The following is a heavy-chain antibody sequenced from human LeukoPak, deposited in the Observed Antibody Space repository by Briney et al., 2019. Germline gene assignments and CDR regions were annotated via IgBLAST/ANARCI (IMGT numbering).Heavy chain of an antibody. V-gene: IGHV1-46*01. D-gene: IGHD3-16*01. CDR3: SLWGWPDAFEL. CDR1: GYTFTSYY. CDR2: INPSGGST. J-gene: IGHJ3*01. Sequence: GASVKVSCKASGYTFTSYYMHWVRQAPGQGLEWMGIINPSGGSTGYAQKFQGRVTMTRDTSTSTVYMELSSLRSEDTAVYYCSLWGWPDAFELWGQGTMVTVSS.